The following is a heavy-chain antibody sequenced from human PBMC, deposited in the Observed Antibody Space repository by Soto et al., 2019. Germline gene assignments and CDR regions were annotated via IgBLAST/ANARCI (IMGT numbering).Heavy chain of an antibody. Sequence: SVKVSCKASGGTFSSYAISWVRQAPGQGLEWMGGIIPIFGTANYAQKFQGRVTITADESTSTAYMELSSLRSEDTAVHYCARAMRGITISNYYYYGMDVWGQGTTVTVSS. V-gene: IGHV1-69*13. D-gene: IGHD3-9*01. CDR3: ARAMRGITISNYYYYGMDV. CDR1: GGTFSSYA. CDR2: IIPIFGTA. J-gene: IGHJ6*02.